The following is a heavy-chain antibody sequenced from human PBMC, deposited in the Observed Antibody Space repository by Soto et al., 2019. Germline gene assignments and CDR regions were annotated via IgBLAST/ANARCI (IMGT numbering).Heavy chain of an antibody. CDR1: GYSFTSYW. J-gene: IGHJ4*02. Sequence: GESLKISCKGSGYSFTSYWIGWVRQMPGKGLEWMGIIYPGASDTRYSPSFQGQVTISADKSISTAYLQWSGLKASDTAMYYCARQIGFWSGYLDYWRQGALVAVSS. D-gene: IGHD3-3*01. V-gene: IGHV5-51*01. CDR3: ARQIGFWSGYLDY. CDR2: IYPGASDT.